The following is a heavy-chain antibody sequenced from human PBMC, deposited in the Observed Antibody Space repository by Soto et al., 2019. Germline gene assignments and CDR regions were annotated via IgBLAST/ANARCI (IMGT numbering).Heavy chain of an antibody. Sequence: GGSLRLSCAVSGFSFSNFWLSWARRAPGKGLEWVANINPDGSVEYYADSLKGRFTISRDNARNSLYLQMNSLGAEDTAVYYCVRDGASLINLFFGMDVWGQGTTVTVSS. J-gene: IGHJ6*02. CDR1: GFSFSNFW. D-gene: IGHD2-8*01. CDR3: VRDGASLINLFFGMDV. CDR2: INPDGSVE. V-gene: IGHV3-7*01.